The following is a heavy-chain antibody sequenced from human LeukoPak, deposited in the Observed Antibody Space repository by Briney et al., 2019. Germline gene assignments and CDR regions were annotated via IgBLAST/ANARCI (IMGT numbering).Heavy chain of an antibody. J-gene: IGHJ4*02. CDR2: IIPIFGTA. CDR3: ARVAQHGTAGVRGVMPYDY. V-gene: IGHV1-69*06. CDR1: GGTFSSYA. D-gene: IGHD3-10*01. Sequence: ASVKVSCKASGGTFSSYAISWVRQAPGQGLEWMERIIPIFGTANYAQKFQGRVTITADKSTSTAYMELSSLRSEETAVYYCARVAQHGTAGVRGVMPYDYWGQGTLVTVSS.